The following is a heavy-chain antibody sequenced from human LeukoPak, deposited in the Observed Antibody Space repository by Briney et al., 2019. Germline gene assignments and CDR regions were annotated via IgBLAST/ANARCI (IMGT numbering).Heavy chain of an antibody. V-gene: IGHV3-66*01. CDR3: ARDRGRYSSGWYYAYFDY. J-gene: IGHJ4*02. CDR1: GFTVSSNY. Sequence: GGSLRLSCAASGFTVSSNYMSWVRQAPGKGLEWVSVIYSGGSTYYADSVKGRFAISRDNSKNTLYLQMNSLRAEDTAVYYCARDRGRYSSGWYYAYFDYWGQGTLVTVSS. D-gene: IGHD6-19*01. CDR2: IYSGGST.